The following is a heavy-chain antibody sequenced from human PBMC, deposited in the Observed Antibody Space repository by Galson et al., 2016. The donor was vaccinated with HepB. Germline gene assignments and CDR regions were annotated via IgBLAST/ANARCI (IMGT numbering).Heavy chain of an antibody. V-gene: IGHV3-73*01. CDR2: IRSKANSYAT. D-gene: IGHD2-15*01. Sequence: SLRLSCAASGFTFSGSAMHWVRQASGKGLAWVGRIRSKANSYATAYAASVKGRFTISRDDSKNTACLQMNSLKTEDTAVYYCTSLLGYCSGGSCRPNFDYWGQGTLVTVSS. CDR1: GFTFSGSA. J-gene: IGHJ4*02. CDR3: TSLLGYCSGGSCRPNFDY.